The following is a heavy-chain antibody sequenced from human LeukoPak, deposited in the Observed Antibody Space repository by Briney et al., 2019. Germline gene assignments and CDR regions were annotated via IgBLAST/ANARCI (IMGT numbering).Heavy chain of an antibody. CDR1: GGSISSYY. D-gene: IGHD5-12*01. CDR3: AREVATKYNWFGP. J-gene: IGHJ5*02. CDR2: IYYSGST. V-gene: IGHV4-59*01. Sequence: SETLSLTCTVSGGSISSYYWSWIRQPPGKGLEWIGYIYYSGSTNYNPSLKSRVTISVDTSKNQFSLKLSSVTAADTAVYYCAREVATKYNWFGPWGQGTLVTVSS.